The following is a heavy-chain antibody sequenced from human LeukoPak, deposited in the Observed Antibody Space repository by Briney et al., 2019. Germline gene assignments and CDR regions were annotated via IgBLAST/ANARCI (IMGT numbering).Heavy chain of an antibody. CDR3: AKAGGVGIFDY. Sequence: GGSLRLSCAASGFPFSSYAMTWVRQAPGKGLEWVSTISGGGDASYYADSVKGRFTISRDNSKNTLYLQMNSLRAEDTAVYYCAKAGGVGIFDYWGQGTLVTVSS. CDR1: GFPFSSYA. J-gene: IGHJ4*02. CDR2: ISGGGDAS. D-gene: IGHD2-21*01. V-gene: IGHV3-23*01.